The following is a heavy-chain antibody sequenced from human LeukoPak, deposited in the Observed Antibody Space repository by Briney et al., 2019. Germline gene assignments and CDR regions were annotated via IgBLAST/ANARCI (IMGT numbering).Heavy chain of an antibody. CDR1: GFTFSSYA. CDR3: ARDEGYGSGSYDY. V-gene: IGHV3-23*01. Sequence: GGSLRLSCAASGFTFSSYAMSWVRQAPGKGLDWVSAISASGGNTYYTDSVKGRFTISRDNAKNSLYLQMNSLRAEDTAVYYCARDEGYGSGSYDYWGQGTLVTVSS. D-gene: IGHD3-10*01. J-gene: IGHJ4*02. CDR2: ISASGGNT.